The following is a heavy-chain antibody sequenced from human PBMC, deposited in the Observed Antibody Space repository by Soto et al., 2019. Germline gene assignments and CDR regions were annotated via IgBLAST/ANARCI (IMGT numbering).Heavy chain of an antibody. CDR1: GYSFTSYW. CDR3: ARHDGYSYGYRYYYYGKDV. Sequence: GESLTISCKGSGYSFTSYWIGWVRQMPGKGLEWMGIIYPGDSDTRYSPSFQGQVTISADKSISTAYLQWSSLKASDTAMYYCARHDGYSYGYRYYYYGKDVQGHGPAAPVSS. CDR2: IYPGDSDT. V-gene: IGHV5-51*01. D-gene: IGHD5-18*01. J-gene: IGHJ6*02.